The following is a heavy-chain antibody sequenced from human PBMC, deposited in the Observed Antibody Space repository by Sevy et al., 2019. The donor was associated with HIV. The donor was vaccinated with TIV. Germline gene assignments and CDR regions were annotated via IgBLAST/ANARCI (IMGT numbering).Heavy chain of an antibody. CDR2: INPNSGGT. J-gene: IGHJ6*02. V-gene: IGHV1-2*02. CDR1: GYTFTGYY. CDR3: ARDLIVVVFLNYYGMDV. D-gene: IGHD2-2*01. Sequence: ASVKVSCKASGYTFTGYYMHWVRQAPGQGLEWMGWINPNSGGTNYAQKFQGRVTMTRDTSICTAYMELSRLRSDDTAVYYCARDLIVVVFLNYYGMDVWGQGTTVTVSS.